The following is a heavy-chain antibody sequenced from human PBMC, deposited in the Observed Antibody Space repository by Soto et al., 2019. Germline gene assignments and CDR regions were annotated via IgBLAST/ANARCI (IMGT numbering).Heavy chain of an antibody. CDR3: AREMAVTTGVAYFDL. CDR1: GGTFSSYA. CDR2: IIPIFGTA. J-gene: IGHJ2*01. Sequence: QVQLVQSGAEVKTPGSSVKVSCKASGGTFSSYAISWVRQAPGQGLEWMGGIIPIFGTANYAQKFQGRVTITADESTSTAYMELSSLRSEDTAVYYCAREMAVTTGVAYFDLWGRGTLVTVSS. D-gene: IGHD4-17*01. V-gene: IGHV1-69*01.